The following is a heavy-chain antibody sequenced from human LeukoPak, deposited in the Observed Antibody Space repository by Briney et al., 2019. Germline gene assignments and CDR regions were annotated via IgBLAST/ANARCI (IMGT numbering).Heavy chain of an antibody. D-gene: IGHD3-3*01. Sequence: GGSLRLSCAASGFTFSSYGMHWVRQAPGKGLEWVAVIWYDGSNKYYADSVEGRFTISRDNSKNTLYLQMNSLRAEDTAVYYCARVQKPKIFGVIHGMDVWGQGTTVTVSS. CDR3: ARVQKPKIFGVIHGMDV. CDR1: GFTFSSYG. CDR2: IWYDGSNK. J-gene: IGHJ6*02. V-gene: IGHV3-33*01.